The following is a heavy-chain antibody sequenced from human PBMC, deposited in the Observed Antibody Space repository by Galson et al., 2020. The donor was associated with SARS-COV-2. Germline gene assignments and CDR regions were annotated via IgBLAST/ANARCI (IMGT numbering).Heavy chain of an antibody. CDR2: IYYSGST. CDR3: SRSGYSYGLPLYYFDY. D-gene: IGHD5-18*01. J-gene: IGHJ4*02. Sequence: SETLSLTCTVSGGSISSYYWSWIRQPPGKGLEWIGYIYYSGSTNYNPSLKSRVTISVDTYKNQFSLKLSSVTAADAAVYYCSRSGYSYGLPLYYFDYGGQGTLVTVSS. V-gene: IGHV4-59*01. CDR1: GGSISSYY.